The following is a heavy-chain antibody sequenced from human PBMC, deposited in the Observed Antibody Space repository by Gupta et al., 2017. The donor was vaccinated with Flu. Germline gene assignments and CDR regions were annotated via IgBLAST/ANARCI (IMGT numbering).Heavy chain of an antibody. J-gene: IGHJ3*02. CDR2: LKSHTDGGTT. D-gene: IGHD3-16*01. CDR3: ATDSSGGITFDI. CDR1: GFIFSDAY. V-gene: IGHV3-15*01. Sequence: EVRLVESGGGLVKPGGSLPLSCVASGFIFSDAYRNWVRQAPGKGLEWVGRLKSHTDGGTTDYAPPVRGRFTISRDDSKNTLFLQIRSLKTEDTAVYFCATDSSGGITFDIWGRGTRVTVSS.